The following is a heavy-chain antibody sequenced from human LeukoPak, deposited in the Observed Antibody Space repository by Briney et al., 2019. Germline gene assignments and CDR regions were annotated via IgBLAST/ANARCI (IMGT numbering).Heavy chain of an antibody. Sequence: QPGGSLRLSCAASGFTFSSYGMHWVRQAPGKGLEWVAFIRYDGSNKYYADSVKGRFTISRDNSKNTLYLQMNSLRAEDTAVYYCAKERAVAAPYYYYYMDVWGKGTTVTVSS. CDR3: AKERAVAAPYYYYYMDV. D-gene: IGHD6-19*01. CDR2: IRYDGSNK. J-gene: IGHJ6*03. V-gene: IGHV3-30*02. CDR1: GFTFSSYG.